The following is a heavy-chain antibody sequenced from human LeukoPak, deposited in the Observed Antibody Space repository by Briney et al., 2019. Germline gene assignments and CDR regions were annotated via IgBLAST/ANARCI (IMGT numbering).Heavy chain of an antibody. Sequence: GGSRRLSCAASGFTFSSYGMHWVRQAPGKGLEWVAVISYDGSNKYYADSVKGRFTISRDNSKNTLYLQMNSLRAEDTAVYYCAKGNYYDSSGYSAWGQGTLVTVSS. CDR1: GFTFSSYG. CDR2: ISYDGSNK. CDR3: AKGNYYDSSGYSA. J-gene: IGHJ5*02. V-gene: IGHV3-30*18. D-gene: IGHD3-22*01.